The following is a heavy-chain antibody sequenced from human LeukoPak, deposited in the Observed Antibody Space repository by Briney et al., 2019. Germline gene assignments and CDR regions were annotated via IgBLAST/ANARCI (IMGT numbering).Heavy chain of an antibody. Sequence: PSEPLSLTCTVSGVSISSSYWRWIRQPAGKGLEWIGRIYTSGTTSYNPSLKSRVSISVDKSKNQLSLKLSSVTAADTAVYYCARRGYSSSSTGYYYYMDVWGKGTTVTVSS. CDR3: ARRGYSSSSTGYYYYMDV. V-gene: IGHV4-4*07. CDR2: IYTSGTT. CDR1: GVSISSSY. J-gene: IGHJ6*03. D-gene: IGHD6-6*01.